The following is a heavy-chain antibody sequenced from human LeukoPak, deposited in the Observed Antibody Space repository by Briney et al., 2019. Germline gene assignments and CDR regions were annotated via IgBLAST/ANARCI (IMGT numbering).Heavy chain of an antibody. CDR1: GYTFTSYG. Sequence: ASVKVSCKASGYTFTSYGVSWVRQAPGQGLEWMGWISGYTSNTNYAQKFQGRVTMTRDTSISTAYMELSRLRSDDTAVYYCARERTLTSCYDYWGQGTLVTVSS. D-gene: IGHD2-15*01. CDR3: ARERTLTSCYDY. CDR2: ISGYTSNT. J-gene: IGHJ4*02. V-gene: IGHV1-18*01.